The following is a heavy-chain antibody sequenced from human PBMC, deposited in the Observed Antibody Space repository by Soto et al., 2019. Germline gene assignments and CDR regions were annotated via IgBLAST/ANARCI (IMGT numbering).Heavy chain of an antibody. CDR2: INPNSGGT. V-gene: IGHV1-2*04. CDR1: GYTFTGYY. D-gene: IGHD5-12*01. Sequence: QVQLVQSGAEVKKPGASVKVSCKASGYTFTGYYMHWVRQAPGQGLEWMGWINPNSGGTNYAQKFQGWVTMTRDTSISTAYMELSRLRSDDTAVYYCARVRGGYDYRSAFDIWGQGTMVTVSS. J-gene: IGHJ3*02. CDR3: ARVRGGYDYRSAFDI.